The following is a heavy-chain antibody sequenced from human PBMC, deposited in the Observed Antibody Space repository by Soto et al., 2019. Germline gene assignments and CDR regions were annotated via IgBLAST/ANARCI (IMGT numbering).Heavy chain of an antibody. CDR2: ISSSGSTI. V-gene: IGHV3-48*03. D-gene: IGHD2-8*01. CDR3: ARGGSCTNGVCYYFDY. J-gene: IGHJ4*02. Sequence: GGSLRLSCAASGFTFSSYEMNWVRQAPGKGLEWVSYISSSGSTIYYADSVKGRFTISRDNAKNSLYLQMNSLRAEYTAVYYCARGGSCTNGVCYYFDYWGQGTLVTVSS. CDR1: GFTFSSYE.